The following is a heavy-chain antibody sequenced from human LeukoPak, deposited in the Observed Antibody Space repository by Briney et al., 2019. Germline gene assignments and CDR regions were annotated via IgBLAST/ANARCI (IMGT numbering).Heavy chain of an antibody. CDR3: ARSQGVVTPFDY. CDR1: GVSISTYY. D-gene: IGHD2-21*02. CDR2: IDYSGST. Sequence: SETLSLTCSVSGVSISTYYWSWIRQPPGKGLEWIGHIDYSGSTNYNPSLKSRVTISPDTSKIQFSLELSSMTAADTAVYYCARSQGVVTPFDYWGRGTLVTVSS. J-gene: IGHJ4*02. V-gene: IGHV4-59*01.